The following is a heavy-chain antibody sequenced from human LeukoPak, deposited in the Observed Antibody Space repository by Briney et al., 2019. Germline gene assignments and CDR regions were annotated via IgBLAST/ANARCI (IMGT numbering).Heavy chain of an antibody. CDR2: ISSSVSTI. D-gene: IGHD3-16*01. Sequence: GGSLRLSCAASGFTFSNYEMNWVRQAPGKGLEWVSYISSSVSTIYHADSVKGRFTISRDNAKNSLYLQMNSLRAEDTAVYYCARDNDRKDDSWGQGTLVTVSS. V-gene: IGHV3-48*03. CDR1: GFTFSNYE. CDR3: ARDNDRKDDS. J-gene: IGHJ5*02.